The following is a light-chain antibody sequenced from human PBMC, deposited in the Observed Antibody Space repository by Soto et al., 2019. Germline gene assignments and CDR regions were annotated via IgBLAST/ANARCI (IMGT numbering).Light chain of an antibody. V-gene: IGLV2-18*01. Sequence: QSALTQPPSVSGSPGQSVTISCTGTSSDVGSYNRVSWYQQPPGTAPKLMIYEVSNRPSGVPDRFSGSKSGNTASLTISGLQAEDEADYYCSLYTSISTSWVFGGGTKRTVL. CDR3: SLYTSISTSWV. CDR2: EVS. J-gene: IGLJ3*02. CDR1: SSDVGSYNR.